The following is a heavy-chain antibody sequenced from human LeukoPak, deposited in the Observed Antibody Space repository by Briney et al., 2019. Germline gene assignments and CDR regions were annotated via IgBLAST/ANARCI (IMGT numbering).Heavy chain of an antibody. CDR3: ARGAVGIAVAGTDSDY. CDR1: GGSISSYY. V-gene: IGHV4-4*07. CDR2: IYTSGST. D-gene: IGHD6-19*01. J-gene: IGHJ4*02. Sequence: SSETLSLTCTVSGGSISSYYWSWIRQPAGKGLEWIGRIYTSGSTNYNPSLKSRVTISVDKSKNQFSLKLSSVTAADTAVYYCARGAVGIAVAGTDSDYWGQGTLVTVSS.